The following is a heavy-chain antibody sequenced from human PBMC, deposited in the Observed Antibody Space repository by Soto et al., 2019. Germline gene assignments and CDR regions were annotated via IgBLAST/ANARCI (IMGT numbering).Heavy chain of an antibody. CDR3: AKDRYCSGGSCYSEWAFDI. CDR1: GFTFSNYA. J-gene: IGHJ3*02. D-gene: IGHD2-15*01. Sequence: EVQLLESGGGLVQPGGSLRLSCAASGFTFSNYAMSWVRQAPGKGLEWVSAISGSGGSTYYADSVKGRFTICRDNSKNTLFLQMNSLRAEDTAVYYCAKDRYCSGGSCYSEWAFDIWGQGTMVTVSS. CDR2: ISGSGGST. V-gene: IGHV3-23*01.